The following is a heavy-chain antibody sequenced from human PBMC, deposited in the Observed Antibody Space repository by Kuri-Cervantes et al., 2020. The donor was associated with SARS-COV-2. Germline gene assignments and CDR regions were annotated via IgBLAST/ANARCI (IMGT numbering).Heavy chain of an antibody. V-gene: IGHV4-39*07. D-gene: IGHD2-2*01. CDR2: IYYSGST. CDR1: GGSISSSSYY. Sequence: SETLSLTCTVSGGSISSSSYYWGWIRQPPGKGLEWIGSIYYSGSTYYNPSLKSRVTISVDTSKNQFSLKLSSVTAADTAMYYCARVRGVVPAAMADYWGQGTLVTVSS. CDR3: ARVRGVVPAAMADY. J-gene: IGHJ4*02.